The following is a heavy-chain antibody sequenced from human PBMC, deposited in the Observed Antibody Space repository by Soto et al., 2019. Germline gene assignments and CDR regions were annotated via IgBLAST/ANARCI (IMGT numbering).Heavy chain of an antibody. CDR1: GFNFNNYG. CDR2: IWNDGNGY. D-gene: IGHD6-13*01. CDR3: ARRQISPPTRGAASARGGMDV. J-gene: IGHJ6*02. V-gene: IGHV3-33*01. Sequence: QVQLVESGGGVVQPGRSLRLSCAASGFNFNNYGMHWVRQAPGKGLEWVAVIWNDGNGYYYANSVKGRFTISRDNSKNTLYLQMSRLSAEDTAVYYCARRQISPPTRGAASARGGMDVWGQGTTVTVSS.